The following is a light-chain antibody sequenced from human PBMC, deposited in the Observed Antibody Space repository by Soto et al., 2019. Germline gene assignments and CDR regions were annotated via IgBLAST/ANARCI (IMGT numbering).Light chain of an antibody. CDR1: SSDVGGYNF. Sequence: QSALTQPRSVSGSPGQSVTISCTGTSSDVGGYNFVSWYQQYPGKAPKLIIYDVTKGPSGVPDRFSGSKSGNTASLTIFGLQAEDEADYYCSSYTSSNTLVFGGGTKLTVL. V-gene: IGLV2-11*01. CDR2: DVT. J-gene: IGLJ2*01. CDR3: SSYTSSNTLV.